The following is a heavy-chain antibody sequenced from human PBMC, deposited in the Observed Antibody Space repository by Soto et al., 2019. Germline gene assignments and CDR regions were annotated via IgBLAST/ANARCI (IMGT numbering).Heavy chain of an antibody. CDR1: GESFSGYY. Sequence: QVQLQQWGAGLLKPSETLSLTCAVYGESFSGYYWNWIRQPPGKRLEWIGEVHHSGGTNYNPSFKSRVTLSIDTSKNQFFLKLSSVPAADTAVYYCARGRPRYGSGSYNWFDPWGQGTLVTVSS. J-gene: IGHJ5*02. CDR2: VHHSGGT. D-gene: IGHD3-10*01. V-gene: IGHV4-34*01. CDR3: ARGRPRYGSGSYNWFDP.